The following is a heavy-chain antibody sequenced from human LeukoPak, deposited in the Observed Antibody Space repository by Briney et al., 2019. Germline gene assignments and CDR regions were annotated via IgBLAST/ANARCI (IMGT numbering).Heavy chain of an antibody. D-gene: IGHD3-22*01. J-gene: IGHJ4*02. CDR3: ARTDYYYDSSGYYPFDY. Sequence: SETLSLTCTVSGGSISSYYWSWIRQPPGKGLEWIGYIYYSGSTNYNPSLKSRVTISVDTSKNQFSLKLSSVTAADTAVYYCARTDYYYDSSGYYPFDYWGQGTLVTVSS. CDR2: IYYSGST. CDR1: GGSISSYY. V-gene: IGHV4-59*01.